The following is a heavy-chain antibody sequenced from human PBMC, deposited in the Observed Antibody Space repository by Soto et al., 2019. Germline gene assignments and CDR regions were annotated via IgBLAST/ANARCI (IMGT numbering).Heavy chain of an antibody. V-gene: IGHV3-49*03. CDR3: TRGPGPDAIDI. CDR2: IRSKAYGGTT. J-gene: IGHJ3*02. CDR1: GFTFGDYA. Sequence: GGSLRLACTASGFTFGDYAMSWFRQAPGKGLEWVGFIRSKAYGGTTEYAASVKGRFTISRDDSKSIAYLQMNSLKTEDTAVYYCTRGPGPDAIDIWGQGTMVTVSS.